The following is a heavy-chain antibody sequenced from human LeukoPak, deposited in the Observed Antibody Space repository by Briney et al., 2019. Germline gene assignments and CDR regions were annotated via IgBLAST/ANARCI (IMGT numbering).Heavy chain of an antibody. V-gene: IGHV1-46*01. Sequence: APVKVSCKSSGYSFTSHYIHWVRQAPGQGLEWMGRINPNGGSTTSAPKFQGRVTITRDTSTSTVYMELRSLRSEDTAVYYCARGGFGLGVGTTRGLNWFDPWGQGTLVTVSS. CDR1: GYSFTSHY. D-gene: IGHD1-26*01. CDR3: ARGGFGLGVGTTRGLNWFDP. J-gene: IGHJ5*02. CDR2: INPNGGST.